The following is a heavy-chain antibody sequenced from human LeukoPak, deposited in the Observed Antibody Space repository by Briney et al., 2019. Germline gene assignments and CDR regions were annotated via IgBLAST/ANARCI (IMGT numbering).Heavy chain of an antibody. CDR1: GGSISSYY. D-gene: IGHD3-3*01. Sequence: SETLSLTCTVSGGSISSYYWNWIRQPAGKGLEWIGRIYTSGSTNYNPSLKSRVTMSVDTSENQFSLKLSSVTAADTAVYYCARDHFGYDFWSGYHPEPYYYYGMDVWGQGTTVTVSS. J-gene: IGHJ6*02. CDR3: ARDHFGYDFWSGYHPEPYYYYGMDV. V-gene: IGHV4-4*07. CDR2: IYTSGST.